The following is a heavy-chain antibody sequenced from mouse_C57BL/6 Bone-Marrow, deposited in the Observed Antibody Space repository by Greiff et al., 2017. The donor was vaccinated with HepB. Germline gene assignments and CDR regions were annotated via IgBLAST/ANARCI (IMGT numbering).Heavy chain of an antibody. D-gene: IGHD1-1*01. Sequence: QVQLKQPGAELVRPGSSVKLSCKASGYTFTSYWMHWVKQRPIQGLEWIGNIDPSDSETHYNQKFKDKATLTVDKSSSTAYMQLSSLTSEDSAVYYCARSGPYYYGSSYPYYFDYWGQGTTLTVSS. CDR3: ARSGPYYYGSSYPYYFDY. CDR1: GYTFTSYW. CDR2: IDPSDSET. J-gene: IGHJ2*01. V-gene: IGHV1-52*01.